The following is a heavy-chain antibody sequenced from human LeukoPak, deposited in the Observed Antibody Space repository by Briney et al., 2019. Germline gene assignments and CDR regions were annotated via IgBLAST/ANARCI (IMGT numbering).Heavy chain of an antibody. J-gene: IGHJ4*02. V-gene: IGHV1-2*02. CDR2: INPNSGGT. Sequence: WASVKVSCKASGYTFTGYYMHWVRQAPGQGLEWMGWINPNSGGTNYAQKSQGRVTMTRDTSISTAYMELSRLRSDDTAVYYCARDKRSGYCSSTSCYGRDYWGQGTLVTVSS. D-gene: IGHD2-2*01. CDR3: ARDKRSGYCSSTSCYGRDY. CDR1: GYTFTGYY.